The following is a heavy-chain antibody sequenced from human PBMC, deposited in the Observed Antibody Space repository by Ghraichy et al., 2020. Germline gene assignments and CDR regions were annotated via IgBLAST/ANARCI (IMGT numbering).Heavy chain of an antibody. CDR3: TRDYSDSSGYWGSVRYFDY. D-gene: IGHD3-22*01. CDR2: ISYSGRTI. J-gene: IGHJ4*02. Sequence: GGSLRLSCAASGFTFSSYEMNWVRQTPGKGLEWVSYISYSGRTIYYAESVKGRFTISRDNAKNSVYLKMNSLRAEDTAVYYCTRDYSDSSGYWGSVRYFDYWGQGTLVTVCS. CDR1: GFTFSSYE. V-gene: IGHV3-48*03.